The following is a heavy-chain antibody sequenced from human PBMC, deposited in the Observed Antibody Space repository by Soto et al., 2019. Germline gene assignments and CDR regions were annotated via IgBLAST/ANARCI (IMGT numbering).Heavy chain of an antibody. CDR1: GGSINTRGFY. V-gene: IGHV4-31*03. CDR3: ARDRTVSVNDYDFPYGLDA. D-gene: IGHD3-3*01. CDR2: IYNNGRT. J-gene: IGHJ6*02. Sequence: QVLLQESGPRLVKPSQTLSLTCIVSGGSINTRGFYWTWIRQQPETGLAWIGNIYNNGRTSYNPSLMSRVSISLDTSKKQFSLTLFSVTAADAAVYYCARDRTVSVNDYDFPYGLDAWGQGTSVIVSS.